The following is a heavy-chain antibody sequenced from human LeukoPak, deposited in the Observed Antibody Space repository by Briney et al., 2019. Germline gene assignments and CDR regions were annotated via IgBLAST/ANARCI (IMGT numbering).Heavy chain of an antibody. CDR1: GFTLSRYG. CDR2: IRFDGSIK. D-gene: IGHD1-26*01. CDR3: AKLRQSYRSNDAFDI. Sequence: GGSLRLSCAASGFTLSRYGMHWVRQAPGKGLEGVAFIRFDGSIKYYADSVKGRFTISRDNSKNTLYLQMNSLRAEDTAVYYCAKLRQSYRSNDAFDIWGQGTMVTVSS. V-gene: IGHV3-30*02. J-gene: IGHJ3*02.